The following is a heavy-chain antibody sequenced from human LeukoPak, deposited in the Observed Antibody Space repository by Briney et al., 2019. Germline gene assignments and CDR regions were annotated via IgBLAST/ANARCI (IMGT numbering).Heavy chain of an antibody. Sequence: HPGGSLRLSCAASGFSFSSYAMSWVRQAPGKGLEWVSAISGSGGSTYYADSVKGRFTISRDNSNNTLFLEMNNLRAEDTAVYYCANSRPGARTFYYFYMAVWGKGTTVIVSS. CDR1: GFSFSSYA. CDR2: ISGSGGST. D-gene: IGHD1-7*01. V-gene: IGHV3-23*01. CDR3: ANSRPGARTFYYFYMAV. J-gene: IGHJ6*03.